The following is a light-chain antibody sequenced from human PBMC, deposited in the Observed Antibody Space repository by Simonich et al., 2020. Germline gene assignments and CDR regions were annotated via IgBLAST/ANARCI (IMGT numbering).Light chain of an antibody. CDR2: DVS. CDR3: SSYTSSSTSV. CDR1: SSDVGGYKY. Sequence: QSALTQPASVSGSPGQSITISCTGTSSDVGGYKYVSWYQQHPGKAPKLKIYDVSKRPSGVSNRFSGSKSGNTASLTISWLQAEDEADYYCSSYTSSSTSVFGGGTKLTVL. J-gene: IGLJ2*01. V-gene: IGLV2-14*01.